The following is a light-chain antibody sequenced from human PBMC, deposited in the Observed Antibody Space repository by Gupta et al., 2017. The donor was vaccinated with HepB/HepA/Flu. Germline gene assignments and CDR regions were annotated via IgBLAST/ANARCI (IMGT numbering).Light chain of an antibody. J-gene: IGKJ1*01. V-gene: IGKV1-39*01. CDR3: QQCDRHLWT. Sequence: DIQLTQSPSSLSASVGDRVTITCRANQTIANYLNWYRQKPGTAPEVLIYGASSLRSGVPSRFSGSRSGTHFTLTISSLQPEDFATYYCQQCDRHLWTFGQGTKVEIK. CDR2: GAS. CDR1: QTIANY.